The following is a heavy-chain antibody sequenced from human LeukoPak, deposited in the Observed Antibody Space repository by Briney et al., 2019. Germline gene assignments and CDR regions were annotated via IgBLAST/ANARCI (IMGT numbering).Heavy chain of an antibody. CDR1: GYTFTSYG. J-gene: IGHJ6*03. D-gene: IGHD2-2*01. V-gene: IGHV1-18*01. CDR2: ISAYNGNT. CDR3: ARVRGEGDIVVVPAAVHVNYYYYYMDV. Sequence: GASVKVSCKASGYTFTSYGISWVRQAPGQGLEWMGWISAYNGNTNYAQKLQGRVTMTTDTSTGTAYMELRSLRSDDTAVYYCARVRGEGDIVVVPAAVHVNYYYYYMDVWGKGTTVTVSS.